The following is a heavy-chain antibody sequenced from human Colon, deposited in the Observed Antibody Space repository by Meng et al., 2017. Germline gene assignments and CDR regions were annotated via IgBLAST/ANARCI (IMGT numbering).Heavy chain of an antibody. Sequence: GQLHESGPGLVKPSGTLSLPCTVAGGSITSSDWWSWVRQTPGKGLEWIGETYQNGRPNYNPSLKSRVTISVDKSKNQFSLNMTSVTAADTAVYYCAREVVVAGTRNWLDPWGQGILVTVSS. V-gene: IGHV4-4*02. CDR2: TYQNGRP. CDR3: AREVVVAGTRNWLDP. CDR1: GGSITSSDW. J-gene: IGHJ5*02. D-gene: IGHD6-19*01.